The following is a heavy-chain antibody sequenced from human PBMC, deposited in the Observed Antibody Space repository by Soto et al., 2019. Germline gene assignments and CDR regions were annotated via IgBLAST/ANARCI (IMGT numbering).Heavy chain of an antibody. CDR1: GGSISSSSSY. J-gene: IGHJ6*04. V-gene: IGHV4-39*01. D-gene: IGHD3-10*01. CDR2: IYYSWST. Sequence: PSETLSLTCTVSGGSISSSSSYWGWIRQPPGKGLESIGNIYYSWSTYYNPSLKSRVTISVDTSKNQFSLKLSSVTAADTAVYYCARCKGEFNYGKYYYYGMDVWGKCATVTVSS. CDR3: ARCKGEFNYGKYYYYGMDV.